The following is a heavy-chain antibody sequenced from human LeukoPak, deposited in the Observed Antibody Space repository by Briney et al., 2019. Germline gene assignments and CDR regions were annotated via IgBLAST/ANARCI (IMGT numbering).Heavy chain of an antibody. CDR3: ARVLGWATETRFDY. CDR2: IYYSGST. Sequence: SETLSLTCTVSGGSISSSSYYWGWIRQPPGKGLEWIGSIYYSGSTYYNPSLKSRVTISVDTSKNQFSLKLSSVTAADTAVYYCARVLGWATETRFDYWGQGTLVTVSS. CDR1: GGSISSSSYY. V-gene: IGHV4-39*07. J-gene: IGHJ4*02. D-gene: IGHD3-10*02.